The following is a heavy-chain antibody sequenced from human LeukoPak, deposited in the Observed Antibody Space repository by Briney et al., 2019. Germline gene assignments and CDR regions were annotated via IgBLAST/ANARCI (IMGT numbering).Heavy chain of an antibody. Sequence: SETLSLNFTVSGASISSSSYYWGWIRQPPGKGLEWIGSIYYSGSTYYNPSLKSRVTMSVDTSKNQFSVKLSSVTAADTAVYYCARDPPGYDAFDIWGQGTMVTVSS. D-gene: IGHD3-10*01. CDR3: ARDPPGYDAFDI. CDR1: GASISSSSYY. CDR2: IYYSGST. J-gene: IGHJ3*02. V-gene: IGHV4-39*07.